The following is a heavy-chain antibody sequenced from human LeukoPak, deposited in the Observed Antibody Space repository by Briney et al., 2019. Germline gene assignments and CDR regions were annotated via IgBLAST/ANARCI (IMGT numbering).Heavy chain of an antibody. V-gene: IGHV4-4*07. Sequence: PSETLSLTCTVSGGSFTRDYWSWIRQPAGKGLEWIGRFYTSGTTNYNPSLKSRVTMSADTSKNQFSLKLRSVTAADTAVYYCARCRHGNCDYFDYWGQGTLVTVSS. J-gene: IGHJ4*02. CDR3: ARCRHGNCDYFDY. D-gene: IGHD1-7*01. CDR2: FYTSGTT. CDR1: GGSFTRDY.